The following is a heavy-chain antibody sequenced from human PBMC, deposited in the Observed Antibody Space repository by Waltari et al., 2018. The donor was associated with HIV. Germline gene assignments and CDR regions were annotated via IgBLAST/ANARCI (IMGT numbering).Heavy chain of an antibody. D-gene: IGHD3-10*01. Sequence: DVQLVESGAEIKKPGESLKISCKGSGYSFTTNWSGWVRHMPGKGRDWMAITDPDDSHTRYNPSFRGQVTISVDRSISTAHLSWRRLKTSDTGIYYCVTSAYGANSWIDYWGQGTPVTVSS. V-gene: IGHV5-51*01. CDR2: TDPDDSHT. CDR1: GYSFTTNW. CDR3: VTSAYGANSWIDY. J-gene: IGHJ4*02.